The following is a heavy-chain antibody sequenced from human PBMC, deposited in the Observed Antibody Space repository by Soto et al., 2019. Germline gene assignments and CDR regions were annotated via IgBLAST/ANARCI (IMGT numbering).Heavy chain of an antibody. CDR2: INPKSGGT. D-gene: IGHD1-26*01. J-gene: IGHJ4*02. Sequence: GASVKVSCKASGYTFTVYYMHCVRQSPVQGLEWMGWINPKSGGTMYPQKFQGRVTMTWDTSISTAYMALTRLRSDDTAVYYCARDLAKGGGSAGFDYWGQGTLVTV. V-gene: IGHV1-2*02. CDR3: ARDLAKGGGSAGFDY. CDR1: GYTFTVYY.